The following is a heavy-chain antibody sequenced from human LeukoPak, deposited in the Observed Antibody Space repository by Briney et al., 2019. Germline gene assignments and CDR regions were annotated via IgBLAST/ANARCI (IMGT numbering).Heavy chain of an antibody. CDR2: INPNSGGT. CDR1: GYTFTGYY. CDR3: ATNSAIFGVINDY. J-gene: IGHJ4*02. V-gene: IGHV1-2*02. D-gene: IGHD3-3*01. Sequence: ASVKVSCKASGYTFTGYYMHWVRQAPGQGLEWMGWINPNSGGTNYAQKFQGRVTMTEDTSADTAYMELSSLRSEDTAVYYCATNSAIFGVINDYWGQGTLVTVSS.